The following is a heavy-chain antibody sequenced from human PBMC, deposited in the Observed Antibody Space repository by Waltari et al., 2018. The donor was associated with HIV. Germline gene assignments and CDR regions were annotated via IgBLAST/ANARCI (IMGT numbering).Heavy chain of an antibody. D-gene: IGHD3-22*01. CDR3: ARLYYYDSSGYSRYYYGMDV. V-gene: IGHV4-59*01. CDR2: IYYSGST. CDR1: GGSISSYS. J-gene: IGHJ6*02. Sequence: QVQLQESGPGLVKPSETLSLTCTVSGGSISSYSWSWIRQPPGKGLEWIGYIYYSGSTNYNPSLKGRVTISVDTSKNQFSLKLSSVTAADTAVYYCARLYYYDSSGYSRYYYGMDVWGQGTTVTVSS.